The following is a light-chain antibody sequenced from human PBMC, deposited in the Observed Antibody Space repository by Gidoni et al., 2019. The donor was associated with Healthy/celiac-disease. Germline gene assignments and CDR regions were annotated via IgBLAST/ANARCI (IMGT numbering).Light chain of an antibody. Sequence: AEAVSLGQTVRITCQGDSLRSYYASWYQQKPGQAPVLVIYGKNNRPSGIPDRFSGSSSGNTASLTITGAQAEDEADYYCNSRDSSGNLVVFGGGTKLTVL. CDR1: SLRSYY. V-gene: IGLV3-19*01. J-gene: IGLJ2*01. CDR2: GKN. CDR3: NSRDSSGNLVV.